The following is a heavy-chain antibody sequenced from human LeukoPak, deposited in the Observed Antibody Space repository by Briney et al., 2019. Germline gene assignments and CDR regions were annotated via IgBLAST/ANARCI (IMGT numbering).Heavy chain of an antibody. V-gene: IGHV3-48*01. CDR3: TREGAAAGTHWFDP. J-gene: IGHJ5*02. Sequence: GGSLRLSCAASGFTFSDYSMNWVRQAPGKGLEWISYISSSSSSIYYADSVKGRFTISRDNAKNSLYLQMSSLRAEDTAFYYCTREGAAAGTHWFDPWGQGTLVTVSS. D-gene: IGHD6-13*01. CDR2: ISSSSSSI. CDR1: GFTFSDYS.